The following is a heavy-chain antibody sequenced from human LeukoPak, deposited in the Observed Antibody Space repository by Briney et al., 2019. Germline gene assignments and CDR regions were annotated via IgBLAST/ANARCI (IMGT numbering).Heavy chain of an antibody. CDR3: ARVGYDSSGYYPSHLDY. CDR2: VYHSGST. D-gene: IGHD3-22*01. CDR1: GGSISSGGYS. J-gene: IGHJ4*02. Sequence: SQTLSLTCAVSGGSISSGGYSWSWIRQPPGKGLEWIGYVYHSGSTYYNPSLKSRVTISVDRSKNQFSLKLSSVTAADTAVYYCARVGYDSSGYYPSHLDYWGQGTLVTVSS. V-gene: IGHV4-30-2*01.